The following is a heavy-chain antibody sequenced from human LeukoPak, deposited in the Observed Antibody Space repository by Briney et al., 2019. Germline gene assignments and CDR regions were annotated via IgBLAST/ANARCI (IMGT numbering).Heavy chain of an antibody. CDR3: ARVSSGLYYYYGMDV. D-gene: IGHD6-19*01. Sequence: GGSLRLSCAASGFTFSSYSMNWVRQAPGKGLEWVSSISSSSSYIYYADSVKGRFTISRDNSKNTLYLQMNSLRAEDTAVYYCARVSSGLYYYYGMDVWGQGTTVTVSS. CDR1: GFTFSSYS. J-gene: IGHJ6*02. CDR2: ISSSSSYI. V-gene: IGHV3-21*01.